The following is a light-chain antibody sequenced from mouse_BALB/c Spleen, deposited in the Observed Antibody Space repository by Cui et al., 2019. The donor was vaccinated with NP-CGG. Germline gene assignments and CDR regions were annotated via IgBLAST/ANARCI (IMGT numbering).Light chain of an antibody. J-gene: IGLJ1*01. CDR2: GTN. V-gene: IGLV1*01. CDR3: ALWYSNHWV. Sequence: VVTQESSFTTSPGETVTLTCRSSTGAVTTSNYANWVQEKPDHLFTGLIGGTNNRAPGVPARFSGSLIGDKAALTITGAQTEDEAIYFCALWYSNHWVFGGGTKLTVL. CDR1: TGAVTTSNY.